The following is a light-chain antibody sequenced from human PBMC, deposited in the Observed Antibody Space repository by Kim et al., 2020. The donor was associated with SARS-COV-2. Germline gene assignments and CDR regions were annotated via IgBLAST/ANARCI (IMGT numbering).Light chain of an antibody. CDR3: ATWDNSLSGRVS. Sequence: RVTISCSGSSSDFRRVYVSWYQQLSGTAPKLLIYRNYQRPSGVSDRFSGSRAGTSASLAISGLRSEDEAEYYCATWDNSLSGRVSFGGGTQLTVL. V-gene: IGLV1-47*01. J-gene: IGLJ2*01. CDR1: SSDFRRVY. CDR2: RNY.